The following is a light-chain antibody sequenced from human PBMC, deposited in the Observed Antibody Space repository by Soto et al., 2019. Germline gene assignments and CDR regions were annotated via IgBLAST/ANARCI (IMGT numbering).Light chain of an antibody. CDR2: DVS. V-gene: IGLV2-14*01. CDR1: SSDVGGYNY. Sequence: QSVLTQPATVPGSPGQSITISCTGTSSDVGGYNYVSWYQQHPGKAPKFMIYDVSNRPSGVSNRFSGSKSDNTASLTISGLQAEDEADYYCSSYTTSNTRQIVFGTGTKVTVL. J-gene: IGLJ1*01. CDR3: SSYTTSNTRQIV.